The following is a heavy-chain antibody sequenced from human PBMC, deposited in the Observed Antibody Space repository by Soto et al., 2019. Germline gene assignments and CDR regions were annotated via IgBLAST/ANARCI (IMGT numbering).Heavy chain of an antibody. D-gene: IGHD2-2*02. J-gene: IGHJ4*02. Sequence: EVLLLDSGGGLVQPGGSLRLSCTASGFTFSDYAMSWVRQPPGKGLEWVSVISAGGSTYYADSGKGRFTVSRANSKNTLYLQMNSLRAEDTAVYYCANVPIWCSSTSCYTEGFDYWGQGTLVTVSS. CDR3: ANVPIWCSSTSCYTEGFDY. V-gene: IGHV3-23*01. CDR2: ISAGGST. CDR1: GFTFSDYA.